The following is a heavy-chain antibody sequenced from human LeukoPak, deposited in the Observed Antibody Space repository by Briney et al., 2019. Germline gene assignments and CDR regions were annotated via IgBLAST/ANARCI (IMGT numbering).Heavy chain of an antibody. CDR1: GFTFSSYA. J-gene: IGHJ6*03. D-gene: IGHD5-12*01. CDR2: ISGSGGST. CDR3: AKDQWLRLGLLSYYYYYMDV. Sequence: QTGGSLRLSCAASGFTFSSYAMSWVRQAPGKGLEWVSAISGSGGSTSYAASVKGRFTISRDNSKNTLYLQMNSRRAEDTAVYYCAKDQWLRLGLLSYYYYYMDVWGKGTTVTASS. V-gene: IGHV3-23*01.